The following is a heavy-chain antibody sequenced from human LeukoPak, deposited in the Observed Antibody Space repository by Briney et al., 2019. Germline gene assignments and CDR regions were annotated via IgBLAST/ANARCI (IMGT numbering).Heavy chain of an antibody. CDR2: IYHSGST. D-gene: IGHD5-12*01. CDR3: ARVPHSGYDGNEFDY. J-gene: IGHJ4*02. Sequence: SETLSLTCTVSGGSISSYYWGWIRQPPGKGLEWIGSIYHSGSTYYNPSLKSRVTISVDTSKNQFSLKLSSVTAADTAVYYFARVPHSGYDGNEFDYWGQGTLVTVSS. V-gene: IGHV4-38-2*02. CDR1: GGSISSYY.